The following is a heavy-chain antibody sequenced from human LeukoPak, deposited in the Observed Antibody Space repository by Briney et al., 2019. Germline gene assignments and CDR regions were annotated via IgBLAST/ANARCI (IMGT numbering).Heavy chain of an antibody. CDR1: GGSISSGGYY. CDR2: IYHSGST. D-gene: IGHD3-10*01. V-gene: IGHV4-30-2*02. J-gene: IGHJ4*02. CDR3: ARSELLWFGGVNSGFDY. Sequence: SETLSLTCTVSGGSISSGGYYWSWIRQPPGKGLEWIGYIYHSGSTYYNPSLKSRVTISVDRSKNQFSLKLSSVTAADTAVYYCARSELLWFGGVNSGFDYWGQGTLVTVSS.